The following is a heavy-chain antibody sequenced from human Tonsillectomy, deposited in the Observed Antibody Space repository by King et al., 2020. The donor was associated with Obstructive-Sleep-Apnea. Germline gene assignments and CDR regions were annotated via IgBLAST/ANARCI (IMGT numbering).Heavy chain of an antibody. CDR2: ISWNSGRI. CDR1: GFTFDDYA. CDR3: AKDLSSGWYGPVDY. Sequence: VQLVESGGGLVQPGRSLRLSCAASGFTFDDYAMHWVRQAPGKGLEWVSGISWNSGRIGYADSVKGRFTISRDNAKNSLSLQMNSLRAEDTALYYCAKDLSSGWYGPVDYGGQGTLVTVSS. J-gene: IGHJ4*02. D-gene: IGHD6-19*01. V-gene: IGHV3-9*01.